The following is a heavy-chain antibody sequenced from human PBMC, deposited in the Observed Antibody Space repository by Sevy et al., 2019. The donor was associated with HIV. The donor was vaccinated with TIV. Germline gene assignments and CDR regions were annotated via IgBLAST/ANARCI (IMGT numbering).Heavy chain of an antibody. J-gene: IGHJ4*02. CDR3: ARGPAPGIAAAGELDY. V-gene: IGHV3-33*01. D-gene: IGHD6-13*01. CDR1: GFTFSSSA. Sequence: GGSLRLSCAASGFTFSSSAMHWVRQAPGKGLEWVAVIWFDGSNKYYVDSVKGRFTTSRDNSKNTLSLQMNSLRAEDTAVYYCARGPAPGIAAAGELDYWGQGTLVTVSS. CDR2: IWFDGSNK.